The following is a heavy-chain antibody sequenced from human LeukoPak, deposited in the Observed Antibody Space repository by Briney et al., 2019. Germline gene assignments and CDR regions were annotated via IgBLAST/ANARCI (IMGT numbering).Heavy chain of an antibody. CDR3: ARDYPWYYYGSGSYDYYYYGMDV. CDR2: INPNSGGT. Sequence: ASVKVSCKASGSTFTGYYMHWLRHAPGQGLEWMVWINPNSGGTNYAQKFQGRVTMTRDTSISTAYMELSRPRSDDTAVYYGARDYPWYYYGSGSYDYYYYGMDVWGQGTTVTVSS. D-gene: IGHD3-10*01. V-gene: IGHV1-2*02. J-gene: IGHJ6*02. CDR1: GSTFTGYY.